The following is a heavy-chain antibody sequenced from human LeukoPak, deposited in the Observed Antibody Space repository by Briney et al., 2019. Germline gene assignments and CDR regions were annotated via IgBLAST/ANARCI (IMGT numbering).Heavy chain of an antibody. D-gene: IGHD1-26*01. Sequence: GGSLRLSCAASGFSFSSYAMNWVRQARGKGVEGVSVISGSGGRTDSADSVKGRFTISRDNYKHTLYLQMNSLRAEDTAVYYCAKDLVGAKRPFDPWGQGALVTVSS. J-gene: IGHJ5*02. CDR2: ISGSGGRT. V-gene: IGHV3-23*01. CDR3: AKDLVGAKRPFDP. CDR1: GFSFSSYA.